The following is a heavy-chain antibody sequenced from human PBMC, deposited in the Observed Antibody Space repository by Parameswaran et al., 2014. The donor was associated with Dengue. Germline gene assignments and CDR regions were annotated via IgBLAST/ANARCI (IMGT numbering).Heavy chain of an antibody. CDR2: ISSSSSTI. V-gene: IGHV3-48*02. CDR3: ARDPTGTPDY. D-gene: IGHD1-1*01. J-gene: IGHJ4*02. Sequence: GESLKISCAASGFAFSSYSMNWVRQAPGKGLEWVSYISSSSSTIYYADSVKGRFTISRDNAKNSLYLQMNSLRDEDTAVYYCARDPTGTPDYWGQGTLVTVSS. CDR1: GFAFSSYS.